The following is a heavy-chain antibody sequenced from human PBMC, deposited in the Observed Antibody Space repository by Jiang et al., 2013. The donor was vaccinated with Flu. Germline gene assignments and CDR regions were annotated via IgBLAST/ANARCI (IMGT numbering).Heavy chain of an antibody. J-gene: IGHJ6*02. CDR1: GFTFSSYW. CDR2: IRSRDAGYST. CDR3: ARGRYYGMDV. Sequence: VQLVESGGGLVQPGGSLRLSCAASGFTFSSYWMHWVRQAPGEGLEWLGQIRSRDAGYSTVYAASVKDRFIISRDDSKSSVYLQMNSLRVEDTAVYYCARGRYYGMDVWGQGTTVTVSS. V-gene: IGHV3-72*01.